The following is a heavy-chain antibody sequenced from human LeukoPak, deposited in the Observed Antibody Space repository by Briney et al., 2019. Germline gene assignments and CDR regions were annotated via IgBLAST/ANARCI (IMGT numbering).Heavy chain of an antibody. Sequence: SETLSLTCTVSGGSISIYYWNWIRQSPEKGLEWIGSIYHSGSTIYSPSLKSRVTISGDTSKNQFSLTLASVTAADTAVYYCTRDRELGFWGQGTLVTVSS. CDR1: GGSISIYY. CDR2: IYHSGST. V-gene: IGHV4-59*01. CDR3: TRDRELGF. D-gene: IGHD1-26*01. J-gene: IGHJ4*02.